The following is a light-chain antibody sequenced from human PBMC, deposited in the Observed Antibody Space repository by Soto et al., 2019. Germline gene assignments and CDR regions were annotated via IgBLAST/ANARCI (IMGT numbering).Light chain of an antibody. Sequence: DIEMTQTPLSLSVTPGQPASISCKSSQSLLHSDGKTHLYWYLQKPGQSPQLLIYEVSTRVSGVPDRFSGSGSGTDLTLEISRVETDDVGIYYCMQSTQLPPTFGQGTRLEIK. CDR1: QSLLHSDGKTH. CDR3: MQSTQLPPT. CDR2: EVS. V-gene: IGKV2D-29*02. J-gene: IGKJ5*01.